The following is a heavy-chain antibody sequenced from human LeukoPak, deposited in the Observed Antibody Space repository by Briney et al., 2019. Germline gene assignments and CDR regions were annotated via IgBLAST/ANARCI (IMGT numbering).Heavy chain of an antibody. J-gene: IGHJ5*02. CDR2: IIPIFGTA. CDR1: GGTFSSYA. CDR3: ARDREVVVPAATSWFDP. D-gene: IGHD2-2*01. Sequence: GASVKVSCKASGGTFSSYAISWVRQAPGRGLEWMGGIIPIFGTANYAQKFQGRVTITADESTSTAYMELGSLRSEDTAVYYCARDREVVVPAATSWFDPWGQGTLVTVSS. V-gene: IGHV1-69*13.